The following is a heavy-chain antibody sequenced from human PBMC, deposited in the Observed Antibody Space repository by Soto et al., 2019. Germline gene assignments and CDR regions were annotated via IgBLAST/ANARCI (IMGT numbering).Heavy chain of an antibody. Sequence: TLSLTCTVSGGSISSYYWTWIRQPPGKGLEWIGFIYNSGSTHYNPSLRSRVTISVDTSKNQFSLKLRSVTAADTAVYYCASMGYHYGSGSYPLDYWGQGTLVTVSS. J-gene: IGHJ4*02. CDR1: GGSISSYY. CDR3: ASMGYHYGSGSYPLDY. D-gene: IGHD3-10*01. V-gene: IGHV4-59*08. CDR2: IYNSGST.